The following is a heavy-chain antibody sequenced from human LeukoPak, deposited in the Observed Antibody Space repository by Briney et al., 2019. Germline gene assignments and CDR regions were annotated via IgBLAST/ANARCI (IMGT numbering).Heavy chain of an antibody. V-gene: IGHV1-24*01. D-gene: IGHD2-2*02. CDR1: GYTLTELS. Sequence: ASVKVSCKVSGYTLTELSMHWVRQAPGKGLEWMGGFDPEDGETIYAQKLQGRVTMTTDTSTSTAYMELRSLRSDDTAVYYCARILVCSSTSCYTSGNYYYYGMDVWGQGTTVTVSS. CDR3: ARILVCSSTSCYTSGNYYYYGMDV. J-gene: IGHJ6*02. CDR2: FDPEDGET.